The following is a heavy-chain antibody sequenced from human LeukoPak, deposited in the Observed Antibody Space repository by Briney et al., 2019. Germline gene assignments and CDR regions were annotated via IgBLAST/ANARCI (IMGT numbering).Heavy chain of an antibody. V-gene: IGHV3-7*03. Sequence: GGSLRLSCIASGVAIGSSWMSWVRQSPGKRLEWVANVNPGGSVQNYVDSVTGRFTISRDNAKNSLYLQMNSLRPEDTGIYYCARGNVAVARNLIDFWGQGTLVTVSS. CDR3: ARGNVAVARNLIDF. J-gene: IGHJ4*02. D-gene: IGHD6-19*01. CDR2: VNPGGSVQ. CDR1: GVAIGSSW.